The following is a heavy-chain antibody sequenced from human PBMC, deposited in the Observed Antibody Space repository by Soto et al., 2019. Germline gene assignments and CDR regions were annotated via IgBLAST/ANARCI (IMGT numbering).Heavy chain of an antibody. CDR3: AKGDTVTTLIDY. J-gene: IGHJ4*02. D-gene: IGHD4-17*01. Sequence: EVQLLESGGGLVQPGGSLRLSCAASGFTFSSYAMSWVRQAPGKGLEWVSAISGSGGSTYYADSVKGRFTISRDNAKNTLYLQMNSLRAEDTAVYYCAKGDTVTTLIDYWGQGTLVTVSS. CDR1: GFTFSSYA. V-gene: IGHV3-23*01. CDR2: ISGSGGST.